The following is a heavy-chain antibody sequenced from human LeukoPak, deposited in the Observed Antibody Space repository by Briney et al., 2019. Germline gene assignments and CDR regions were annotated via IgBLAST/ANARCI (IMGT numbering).Heavy chain of an antibody. J-gene: IGHJ4*02. CDR2: MNPNSGNT. CDR3: ARGCEEGWLQLWLLMGY. D-gene: IGHD5-18*01. CDR1: GYTFTSYD. V-gene: IGHV1-8*01. Sequence: ASVKVSCKASGYTFTSYDINWVRQATGQGLEWMGWMNPNSGNTGYAQKFQGRVTMTRNTSISTAYMELSSLRSEDTAVYYCARGCEEGWLQLWLLMGYWGQGTLVTVSS.